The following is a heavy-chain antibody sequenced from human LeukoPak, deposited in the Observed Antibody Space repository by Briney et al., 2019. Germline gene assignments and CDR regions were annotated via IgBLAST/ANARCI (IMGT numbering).Heavy chain of an antibody. V-gene: IGHV1-58*01. D-gene: IGHD2-15*01. CDR3: AAGMVLLGSRSPYFDY. CDR2: IVVGSGNT. J-gene: IGHJ4*02. CDR1: GFTFTSSA. Sequence: SVTVSCKASGFTFTSSAVQWVRQARGQRLEWIGWIVVGSGNTNYVQKFQERVTITRDMSISTAYMELSSLRSEDTAVYYCAAGMVLLGSRSPYFDYWGQGTLVTVSS.